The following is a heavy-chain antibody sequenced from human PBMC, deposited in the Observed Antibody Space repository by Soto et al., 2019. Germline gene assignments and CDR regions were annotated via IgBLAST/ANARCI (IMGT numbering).Heavy chain of an antibody. CDR2: ISGSGGST. CDR3: AKDPMIVVEPIVWEDY. D-gene: IGHD3-22*01. V-gene: IGHV3-23*01. CDR1: GFTFSSYA. Sequence: GGSLRLSCAASGFTFSSYAMSWVRQAPGKGLEWVSAISGSGGSTYYADSVKGRFTISRDNSKNTLYLQMNSLRAEDTAVYYCAKDPMIVVEPIVWEDYWGQGTLVTVSS. J-gene: IGHJ4*02.